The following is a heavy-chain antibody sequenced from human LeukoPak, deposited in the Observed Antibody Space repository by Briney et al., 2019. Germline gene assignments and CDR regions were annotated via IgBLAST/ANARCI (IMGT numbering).Heavy chain of an antibody. CDR2: IIPICGTA. CDR1: GGTFSSYA. CDR3: ARGGPSILVVVAAQYDAFDI. J-gene: IGHJ3*02. D-gene: IGHD2-15*01. Sequence: SVKVSCKASGGTFSSYAISWVRQAPGQGLEWIGGIIPICGTANYAQKFQGRVTITADESSSTDSMELSSLRSEDTAVYYCARGGPSILVVVAAQYDAFDIWGQGTMVTVPS. V-gene: IGHV1-69*01.